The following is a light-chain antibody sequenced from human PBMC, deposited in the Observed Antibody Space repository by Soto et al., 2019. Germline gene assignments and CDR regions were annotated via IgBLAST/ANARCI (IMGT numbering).Light chain of an antibody. Sequence: QSALTQPPSASGSPGQSVTISCTGTSSDVGAYKFVSWYRQNPGKAPKLIIYDVTKRPTGVPDRFSGSKSGNTASLTVSGLQAEDEADYYCSSYAGNNKDVFGSGTKVTVL. V-gene: IGLV2-8*01. J-gene: IGLJ1*01. CDR2: DVT. CDR1: SSDVGAYKF. CDR3: SSYAGNNKDV.